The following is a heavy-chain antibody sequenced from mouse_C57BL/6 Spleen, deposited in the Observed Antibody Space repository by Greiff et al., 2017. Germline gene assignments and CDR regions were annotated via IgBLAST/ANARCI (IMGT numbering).Heavy chain of an antibody. J-gene: IGHJ1*03. V-gene: IGHV5-15*01. D-gene: IGHD1-1*01. Sequence: EVQRVESGGGLVQPGGSLKLSCAASGFTFSDYGMAWVRQAPRKGPEWVAFISNLAYSIYYADTVTGRFTISRENAKNTLYLEMSSLRSEDTAMYYCARTVVSYWYFDVWGTGTTVTVSS. CDR1: GFTFSDYG. CDR3: ARTVVSYWYFDV. CDR2: ISNLAYSI.